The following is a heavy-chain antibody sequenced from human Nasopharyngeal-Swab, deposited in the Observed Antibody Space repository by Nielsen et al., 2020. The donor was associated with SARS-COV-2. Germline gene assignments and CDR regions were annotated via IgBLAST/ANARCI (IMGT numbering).Heavy chain of an antibody. CDR2: ISYDGSNK. V-gene: IGHV3-30*18. J-gene: IGHJ6*02. CDR3: AKDLGGSGSPVYYYYYGMDV. D-gene: IGHD3-10*01. CDR1: VFTFSSYG. Sequence: GEFLKLSCAPSVFTFSSYGMQWVRQAPGKGLEWVAVISYDGSNKYYADSVKGRFTISRDNSKNPLYLQMNSLRAEDTAVYYCAKDLGGSGSPVYYYYYGMDVWGQGTTVTVSS.